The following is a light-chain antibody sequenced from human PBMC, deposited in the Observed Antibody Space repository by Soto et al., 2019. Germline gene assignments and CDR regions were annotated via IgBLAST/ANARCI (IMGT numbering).Light chain of an antibody. V-gene: IGKV1-39*01. CDR2: AAS. CDR1: QSISSY. Sequence: DIQMPQSPSSLSASVGDRVTITCRASQSISSYLNWYQQKPGKAPKLLIYAASTLQSGVPSRFSGSGSGTDFTLTISSLQPEDFATYYCQQLNSYPLTVGPGTKVDNK. J-gene: IGKJ3*01. CDR3: QQLNSYPLT.